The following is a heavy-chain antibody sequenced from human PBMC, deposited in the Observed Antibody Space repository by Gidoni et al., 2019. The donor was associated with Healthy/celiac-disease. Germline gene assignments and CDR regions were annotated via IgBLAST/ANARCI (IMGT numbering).Heavy chain of an antibody. D-gene: IGHD4-17*01. J-gene: IGHJ5*02. CDR3: ARDALHYGGNSWFDP. CDR1: GFTFRSYA. CDR2: ISYDGSNK. V-gene: IGHV3-30-3*01. Sequence: QVQLVESGGGVVQPGRSLSLSCAASGFTFRSYAMHWVRQAPGKGLGWVAVISYDGSNKYYADSVKGRFTISRDNSKNTLYLQMNSLRAEDTAVYYCARDALHYGGNSWFDPWGQGTLVTVSS.